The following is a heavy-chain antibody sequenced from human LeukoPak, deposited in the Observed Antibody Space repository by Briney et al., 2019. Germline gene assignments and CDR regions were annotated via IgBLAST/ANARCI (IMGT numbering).Heavy chain of an antibody. J-gene: IGHJ4*02. CDR2: INPNRGGT. D-gene: IGHD2-2*01. V-gene: IGHV1-2*02. Sequence: GSVKVSCKASVYTFAAYYMQWVRQAPGQSLEWMGWINPNRGGTNYAQKFQGRVTMTRDTSISTAYMELSRLRSDDTAVYYCATSRGYCSSTSCRDDYYFDYWGQGTLVTVSS. CDR3: ATSRGYCSSTSCRDDYYFDY. CDR1: VYTFAAYY.